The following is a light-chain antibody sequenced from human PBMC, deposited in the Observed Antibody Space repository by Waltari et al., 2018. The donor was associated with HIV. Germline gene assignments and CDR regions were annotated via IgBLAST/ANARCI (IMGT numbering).Light chain of an antibody. Sequence: QSALTQSRSVSGSPGQSVTISCTGTSSDVGGYKYVSWYQQHPGKVPKLMIYDVNKPPSGVPDRFSGSKSANTASLTISGLQAEDDADYYCCSYAGSYTWVFGGGTKLTVL. CDR3: CSYAGSYTWV. V-gene: IGLV2-11*01. CDR1: SSDVGGYKY. CDR2: DVN. J-gene: IGLJ3*02.